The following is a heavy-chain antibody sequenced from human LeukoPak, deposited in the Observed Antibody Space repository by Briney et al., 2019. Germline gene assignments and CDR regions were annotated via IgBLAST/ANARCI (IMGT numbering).Heavy chain of an antibody. J-gene: IGHJ4*02. CDR2: ISSSGSTI. CDR1: GFTFSSYE. Sequence: PGGSLRLSCAASGFTFSSYEMNWVRQAPGKGLEWVSYISSSGSTIYYADSVKGRLTISRDNSKNTLYLQMNSLRAEDTAVYYCAKEYSGSYYYWGQGTLVTVSS. D-gene: IGHD1-26*01. CDR3: AKEYSGSYYY. V-gene: IGHV3-48*03.